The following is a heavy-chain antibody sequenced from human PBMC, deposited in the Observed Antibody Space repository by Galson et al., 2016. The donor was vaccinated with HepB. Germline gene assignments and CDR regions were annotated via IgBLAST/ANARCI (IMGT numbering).Heavy chain of an antibody. CDR3: AIDPSHWIENPFAL. D-gene: IGHD2-2*03. CDR1: GFPLRSYA. J-gene: IGHJ4*02. Sequence: SLRLSCAASGFPLRSYAMSWVRQAPGKGLEWVSTICGSCGDIDYADSVQGRFTISRDNSKNTMHLHMNSLRAEDTATYYCAIDPSHWIENPFALWGQGTLVTVSS. V-gene: IGHV3-23*01. CDR2: ICGSCGDI.